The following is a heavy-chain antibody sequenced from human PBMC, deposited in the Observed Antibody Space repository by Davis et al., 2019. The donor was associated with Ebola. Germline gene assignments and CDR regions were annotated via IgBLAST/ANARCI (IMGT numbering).Heavy chain of an antibody. CDR3: ARLSEERQLESDIDY. V-gene: IGHV5-51*01. Sequence: GESLKISCKVSGYSFTTYWIAWVRQKPGKGLEWIGVIYPADSDTRYSASFQGQVTISADKSINTAYLPWTSLKASDSALYYWARLSEERQLESDIDYWGKGTLLTVSS. D-gene: IGHD6-13*01. CDR1: GYSFTTYW. J-gene: IGHJ4*02. CDR2: IYPADSDT.